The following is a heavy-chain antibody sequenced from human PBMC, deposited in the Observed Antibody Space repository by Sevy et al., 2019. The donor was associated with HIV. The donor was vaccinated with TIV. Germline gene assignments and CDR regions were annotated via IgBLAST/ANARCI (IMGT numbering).Heavy chain of an antibody. Sequence: GGSLRLSCVVSGFSVSSNYMSWVHQAPGKELEWVSNIDSDGRTYYADSVRGRFTISRDTSKNTVYLEMKSLRAEDTAVYYCTREDIVLGEDNYYGMDVWGHGTTVTVSS. D-gene: IGHD2-15*01. CDR2: IDSDGRT. V-gene: IGHV3-53*01. J-gene: IGHJ6*02. CDR1: GFSVSSNY. CDR3: TREDIVLGEDNYYGMDV.